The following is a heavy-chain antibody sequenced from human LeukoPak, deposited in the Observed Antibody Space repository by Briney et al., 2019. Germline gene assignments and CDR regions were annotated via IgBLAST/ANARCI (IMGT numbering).Heavy chain of an antibody. CDR3: ARDANAGYSVNWFDP. V-gene: IGHV3-7*03. CDR2: IKQDGSEK. Sequence: PGGSLRLSCAASGFTFSRHWMSWVRQAPGKGLEWVANIKQDGSEKHYVDSVKGRFTISRDNAKNSLYLQMDSLRAEDTAIYYCARDANAGYSVNWFDPRGQGTLVTVSS. CDR1: GFTFSRHW. D-gene: IGHD5/OR15-5a*01. J-gene: IGHJ5*01.